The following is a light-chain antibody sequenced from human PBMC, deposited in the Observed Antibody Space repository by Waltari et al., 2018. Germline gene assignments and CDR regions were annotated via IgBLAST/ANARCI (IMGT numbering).Light chain of an antibody. V-gene: IGKV3-20*01. CDR3: QHYVRLPAT. J-gene: IGKJ1*01. Sequence: EIVLTPSPGSLSSSPGERVTLSCRARQSVSRALAWYQQKPGQAPRLLIFGASNRATGIPDRFSGSGSETDFSLTISRLEPEDFAVYYCQHYVRLPATFGRGTKVEIK. CDR2: GAS. CDR1: QSVSRA.